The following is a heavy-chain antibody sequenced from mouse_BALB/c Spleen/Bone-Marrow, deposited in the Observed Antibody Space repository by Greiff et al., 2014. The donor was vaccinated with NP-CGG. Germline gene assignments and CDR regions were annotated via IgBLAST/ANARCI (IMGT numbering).Heavy chain of an antibody. CDR1: GYTFTSYY. D-gene: IGHD2-1*01. CDR2: INPSNGGT. V-gene: IGHV1S81*02. CDR3: TRSNGNWLAY. Sequence: QVQLKQSGAELVKPGASVKLSCKASGYTFTSYYIYWVRQRPGQGLEWIGEINPSNGGTNFNEKFKSKATLTVDKSSSTAYMQLSSLTSEDSAVYYCTRSNGNWLAYWGQGTLVTVSA. J-gene: IGHJ3*01.